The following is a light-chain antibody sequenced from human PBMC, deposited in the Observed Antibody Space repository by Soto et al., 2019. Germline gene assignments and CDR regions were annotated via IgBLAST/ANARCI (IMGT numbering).Light chain of an antibody. CDR2: DAS. V-gene: IGKV3-11*01. CDR3: QQRSNWPPIT. CDR1: QSVISY. J-gene: IGKJ5*01. Sequence: EIVLTQSPATLSLSPGERATLSCRASQSVISYLSWYQQKPGQAPRLLIYDASNRATGIPARFSGSGSGTDFTLTISSLEPEDFAVYYCQQRSNWPPITFGQGTRLEIK.